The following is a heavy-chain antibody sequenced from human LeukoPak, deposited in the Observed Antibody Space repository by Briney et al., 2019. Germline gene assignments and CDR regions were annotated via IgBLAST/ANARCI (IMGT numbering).Heavy chain of an antibody. Sequence: SETLSLTCTVSGGSISSSSYYWGWIRQPPGTGLEWIGSIYYSGITYYNPTLKGRVTISVDTSKSQFSLELKSVTAADTAVYYCARDRTYYYDSSGYYYNYWGQGTLVTVSS. D-gene: IGHD3-22*01. J-gene: IGHJ4*02. CDR3: ARDRTYYYDSSGYYYNY. V-gene: IGHV4-39*02. CDR1: GGSISSSSYY. CDR2: IYYSGIT.